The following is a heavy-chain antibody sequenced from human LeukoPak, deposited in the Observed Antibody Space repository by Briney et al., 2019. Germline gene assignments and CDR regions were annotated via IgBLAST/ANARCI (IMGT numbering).Heavy chain of an antibody. CDR2: ISSSSRYI. J-gene: IGHJ4*02. CDR3: ARDNGWGRYYFDS. V-gene: IGHV3-21*01. CDR1: GFTFSSYS. D-gene: IGHD6-19*01. Sequence: GGSLRLSCTASGFTFSSYSMNWVRQAPGKGLEWVSFISSSSRYIYYADSVKGRFTISRDNAKNSLYLQMNSLRVEDTAVYYCARDNGWGRYYFDSWGQGTLATVSS.